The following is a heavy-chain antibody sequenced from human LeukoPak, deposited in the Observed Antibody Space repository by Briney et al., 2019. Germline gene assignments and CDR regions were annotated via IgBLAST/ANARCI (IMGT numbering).Heavy chain of an antibody. CDR2: ISAYNGNT. V-gene: IGHV1-18*01. CDR3: ARDLVRGVIGF. CDR1: GYTFTNYG. Sequence: ASVKVSCKVSGYTFTNYGVTWVRQAPGQGLEWMGWISAYNGNTNYAQKLQGRVTMTTDTSTTTAYMELRSLRSDDTAVYYCARDLVRGVIGFWGQGTLVTVSS. J-gene: IGHJ4*02. D-gene: IGHD3-10*01.